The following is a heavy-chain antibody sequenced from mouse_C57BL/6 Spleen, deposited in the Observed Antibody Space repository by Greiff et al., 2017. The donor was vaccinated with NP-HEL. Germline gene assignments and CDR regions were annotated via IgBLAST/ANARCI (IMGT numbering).Heavy chain of an antibody. Sequence: EVQLQQSVAELVRPGASVKLSCTASGFNIKNTYMHWVKQRPEQGLEWIGRIDPANGNTKYAPKFQGKATITADTSSNTAYLQLSSLTSEDSAIYYCARGEIYYGNLYYFDYWGQGTTLTVSS. J-gene: IGHJ2*01. CDR1: GFNIKNTY. CDR2: IDPANGNT. D-gene: IGHD2-1*01. V-gene: IGHV14-3*01. CDR3: ARGEIYYGNLYYFDY.